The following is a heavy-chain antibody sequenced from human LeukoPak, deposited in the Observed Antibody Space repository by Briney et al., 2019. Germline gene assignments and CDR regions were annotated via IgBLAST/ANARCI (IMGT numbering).Heavy chain of an antibody. Sequence: GGSLRLSCAASGFTFSSYVMSWVRQTPGKGLEWVSYISISSGTTYYADSVKGRSTISRDNSKNTLYLQMNSLRAEDTAVYYCAKDLGYCSGGSCPHYDYWGQGTLVTVSS. V-gene: IGHV3-23*01. CDR1: GFTFSSYV. CDR3: AKDLGYCSGGSCPHYDY. D-gene: IGHD2-15*01. J-gene: IGHJ4*02. CDR2: ISISSGTT.